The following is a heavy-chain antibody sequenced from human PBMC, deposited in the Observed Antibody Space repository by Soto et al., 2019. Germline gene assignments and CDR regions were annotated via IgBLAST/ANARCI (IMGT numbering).Heavy chain of an antibody. CDR2: ISSSSTTI. J-gene: IGHJ4*02. CDR1: GFTFSTFG. V-gene: IGHV3-48*02. Sequence: EVQLVESGGGLVQPGGSLRLSCAASGFTFSTFGMSWVRQAPGKGLEWVSYISSSSTTIYYADSVKGRFTISRDNAKNSLYLQMNSLRDEDTAVYYCASRYSYGYEFDYWGQGTLVTVSS. CDR3: ASRYSYGYEFDY. D-gene: IGHD5-18*01.